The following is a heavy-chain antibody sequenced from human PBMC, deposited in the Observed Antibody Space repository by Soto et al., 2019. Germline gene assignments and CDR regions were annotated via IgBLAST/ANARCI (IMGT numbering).Heavy chain of an antibody. CDR3: ATGGQSTIFGPFTHRKARRSWFDP. CDR1: GYTLTELS. V-gene: IGHV1-24*01. J-gene: IGHJ5*02. Sequence: ASVKVSCKVSGYTLTELSMHWVRQAPGKGLEWMGGFDPEDGETIYAQKFQGRVTMTEDTSTDTAYMELSSLRSEDTAVYYCATGGQSTIFGPFTHRKARRSWFDPWGQGTLVTVSS. CDR2: FDPEDGET. D-gene: IGHD3-3*01.